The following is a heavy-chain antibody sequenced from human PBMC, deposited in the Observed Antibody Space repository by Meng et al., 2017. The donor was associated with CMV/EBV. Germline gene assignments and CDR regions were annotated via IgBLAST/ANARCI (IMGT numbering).Heavy chain of an antibody. CDR3: ARDIAAAGTYYYFFAMDV. V-gene: IGHV3-21*01. CDR1: GFDFRNQI. Sequence: GESLKISCAASGFDFRNQIINWVRQAPGKGLEWVSSISGSSTYTHYADSVKGRLTISRDNARNSLYLEMTILRAEDTAVYYCARDIAAAGTYYYFFAMDVWGQGTTVTVSS. CDR2: ISGSSTYT. J-gene: IGHJ6*02. D-gene: IGHD6-13*01.